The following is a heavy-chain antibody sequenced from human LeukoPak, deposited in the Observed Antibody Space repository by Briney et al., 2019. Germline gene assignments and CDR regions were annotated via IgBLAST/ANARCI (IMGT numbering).Heavy chain of an antibody. CDR1: GGSISGYY. Sequence: SETLSLTCTVSGGSISGYYWSWIRQPAGKGLEWIGRIYYSGSTNYNPSLKSRVTISVDTSKNQFSLKLSSVTAADTAVYYCARTVFGVVINYYYYYMDVWGKGTTVTVSS. J-gene: IGHJ6*03. D-gene: IGHD3-3*01. CDR2: IYYSGST. V-gene: IGHV4-4*07. CDR3: ARTVFGVVINYYYYYMDV.